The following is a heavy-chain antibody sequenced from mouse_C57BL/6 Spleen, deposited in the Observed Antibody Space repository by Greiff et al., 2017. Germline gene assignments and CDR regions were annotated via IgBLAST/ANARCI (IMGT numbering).Heavy chain of an antibody. CDR3: ARHEDYDGYPYYFDY. CDR2: FYPGSGSI. J-gene: IGHJ2*01. CDR1: GYTFTEYT. V-gene: IGHV1-62-2*01. Sequence: VKLVESGAELVKPGASVKLSCKASGYTFTEYTIHWVKQRSGQGLEWIGWFYPGSGSIKYNEKFKDKATLTADKSSSTVDMERSRLTSEDSAVYFCARHEDYDGYPYYFDYWGQGTTLTVSS. D-gene: IGHD2-3*01.